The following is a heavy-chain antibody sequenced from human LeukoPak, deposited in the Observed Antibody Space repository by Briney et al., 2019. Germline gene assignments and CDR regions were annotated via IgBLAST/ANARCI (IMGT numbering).Heavy chain of an antibody. V-gene: IGHV3-30*02. CDR2: IRYDGSNK. CDR3: AKGPPLTRFTMVRGVIGDYFDY. J-gene: IGHJ4*02. CDR1: GFTFSSYG. Sequence: PGGSLRLSCAASGFTFSSYGMHGVRQAPGKGLEWVAFIRYDGSNKYYADSVKGRFTISRDNSKNTLYLQMNSVRAEDTAVYYCAKGPPLTRFTMVRGVIGDYFDYWGQGTLVTVSS. D-gene: IGHD3-10*01.